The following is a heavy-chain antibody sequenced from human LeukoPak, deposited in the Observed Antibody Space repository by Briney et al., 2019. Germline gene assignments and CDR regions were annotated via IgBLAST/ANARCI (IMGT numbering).Heavy chain of an antibody. CDR3: ARGSPLGRNWFDP. CDR1: GGSFSGYY. D-gene: IGHD1-14*01. J-gene: IGHJ5*02. V-gene: IGHV4-34*01. Sequence: SETLSLTCAVYGGSFSGYYWSWIRQPPGKGPEWIGEINHSGSTNYNPSLKSRVTISVDTSKNQFSLKLSSVTAADTAVYYCARGSPLGRNWFDPWGQGTLVTVSS. CDR2: INHSGST.